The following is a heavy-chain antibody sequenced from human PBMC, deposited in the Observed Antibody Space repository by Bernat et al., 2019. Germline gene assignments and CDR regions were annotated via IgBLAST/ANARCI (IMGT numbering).Heavy chain of an antibody. D-gene: IGHD3-10*01. J-gene: IGHJ3*02. CDR2: IKSKTDGGTT. CDR1: GFTFSNAW. V-gene: IGHV3-15*01. CDR3: TTDRGKMTLPAFDI. Sequence: EVQLVESGGGLVKPGGSLRLSCAASGFTFSNAWMSWVRQAPGKGLEWVGRIKSKTDGGTTDYAAPVKGRFTISRDDSKNTLYLQMNSLKTEDTAVYYCTTDRGKMTLPAFDIWGQWTMVTVSS.